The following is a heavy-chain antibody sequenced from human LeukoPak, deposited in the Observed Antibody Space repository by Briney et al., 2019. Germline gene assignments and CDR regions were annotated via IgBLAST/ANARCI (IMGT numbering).Heavy chain of an antibody. Sequence: PSQTLSLTCAVSGGSISSGGYSWSWIRQPPGKGLEWIGYIYHSGSTYYNPSLKSRVTISVDRSKNQFSLKLSSVTAADTAVYYCARGGTYDFWSGYLTSPWFDPWGQGTLVTVSS. D-gene: IGHD3-3*01. CDR2: IYHSGST. J-gene: IGHJ5*02. CDR1: GGSISSGGYS. V-gene: IGHV4-30-2*01. CDR3: ARGGTYDFWSGYLTSPWFDP.